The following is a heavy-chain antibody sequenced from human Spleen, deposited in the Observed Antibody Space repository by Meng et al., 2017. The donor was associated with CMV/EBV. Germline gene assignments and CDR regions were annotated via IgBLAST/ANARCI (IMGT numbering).Heavy chain of an antibody. V-gene: IGHV3-30-3*01. Sequence: GESLKISCAASGFTFSSYAMHWVRQAPGKGLEWVAVISYDGSNKYYADSVRGRFTISRDNFKNTLFLQMNSLKAEDTAVYYCGRDPYYDTSGTIDYWGQGTLVTVSS. D-gene: IGHD3-22*01. CDR1: GFTFSSYA. J-gene: IGHJ4*02. CDR2: ISYDGSNK. CDR3: GRDPYYDTSGTIDY.